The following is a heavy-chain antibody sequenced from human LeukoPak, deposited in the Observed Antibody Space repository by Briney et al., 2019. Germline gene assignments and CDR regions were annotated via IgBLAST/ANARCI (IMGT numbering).Heavy chain of an antibody. CDR2: IIPIFGTA. CDR1: GGTFSSYA. CDR3: ARSLPNYYDSSGQNAFDI. J-gene: IGHJ3*02. Sequence: SVKVSCKASGGTFSSYAISWVRQAPGQGLEWMGGIIPIFGTANYAQKFQGRVTITTDESTSTAYMELSSLRSEDTAVYYCARSLPNYYDSSGQNAFDIWGQGTMVTVSS. D-gene: IGHD3-22*01. V-gene: IGHV1-69*05.